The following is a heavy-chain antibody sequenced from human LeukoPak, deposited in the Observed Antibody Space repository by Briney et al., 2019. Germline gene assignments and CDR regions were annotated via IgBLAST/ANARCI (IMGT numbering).Heavy chain of an antibody. CDR1: GFTFSSYG. D-gene: IGHD3-3*01. J-gene: IGHJ4*02. V-gene: IGHV3-30*18. Sequence: GRSLRLSCAASGFTFSSYGMHWVRQAPGKGLEWVAVISYEGSNKYYADSVKGRFTISRDNSKNTLYLQMNSLRAEDTAVYYCAKDWRITIRGPFDYWGQGTLVTVSS. CDR3: AKDWRITIRGPFDY. CDR2: ISYEGSNK.